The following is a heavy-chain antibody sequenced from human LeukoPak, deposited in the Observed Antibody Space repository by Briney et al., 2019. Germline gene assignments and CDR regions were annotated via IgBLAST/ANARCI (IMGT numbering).Heavy chain of an antibody. CDR1: GFSFNNYV. Sequence: GGSLRLSFVASGFSFNNYVMNWVRQAPGKGLEWVSLIICCSGTTFYADSVKCRYTISRDKSKTTLYLQMNSLRAEDTAVYYCAKGAYDYIEIAYFDYWGQGSLVTVSS. D-gene: IGHD5-12*01. V-gene: IGHV3-23*01. CDR2: IICCSGTT. CDR3: AKGAYDYIEIAYFDY. J-gene: IGHJ4*02.